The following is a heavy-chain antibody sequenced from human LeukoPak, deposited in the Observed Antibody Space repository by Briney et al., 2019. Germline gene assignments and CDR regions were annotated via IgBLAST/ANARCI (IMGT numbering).Heavy chain of an antibody. CDR1: GGSFSTYY. V-gene: IGHV4-34*01. CDR3: ARELRFLEWLPFDY. J-gene: IGHJ4*02. D-gene: IGHD3-3*01. CDR2: INHSGST. Sequence: PSETLSLTCAVSGGSFSTYYWSWIRQTPGKGLEWIGEINHSGSTNYNPSLKSRVTISVDTSKNQFSLKLSSVTAADTAVYYCARELRFLEWLPFDYWGQGTLVTVSS.